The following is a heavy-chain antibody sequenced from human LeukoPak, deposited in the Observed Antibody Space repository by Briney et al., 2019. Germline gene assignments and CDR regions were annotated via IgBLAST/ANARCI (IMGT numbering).Heavy chain of an antibody. CDR1: GFTFSDYY. Sequence: GGSLRLSCAASGFTFSDYYMSWIRQAPGKGLEWVSYISSSGSTIYCADSVKGRFTISRDNAKNSLYLQMNSLRAEDTAVYYCARAHYRYYDFWSGYYFEGYFDYWGQGTLVTVSS. J-gene: IGHJ4*02. V-gene: IGHV3-11*01. CDR3: ARAHYRYYDFWSGYYFEGYFDY. CDR2: ISSSGSTI. D-gene: IGHD3-3*01.